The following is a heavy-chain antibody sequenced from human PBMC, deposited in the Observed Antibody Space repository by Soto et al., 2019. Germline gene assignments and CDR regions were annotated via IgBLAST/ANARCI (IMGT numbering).Heavy chain of an antibody. CDR1: GDSISSSSYY. D-gene: IGHD3-16*01. CDR3: ARHNGPLYVGYYYDMDV. Sequence: NPSETLSLTCTVSGDSISSSSYYWGWIRQPPGKGLEWIGNINYSGSAYYNPSLQSRVTTSVDTSKNQFSLKLSSVTAADTAVYYCARHNGPLYVGYYYDMDVWGQGTTVTVSS. V-gene: IGHV4-39*01. J-gene: IGHJ6*02. CDR2: INYSGSA.